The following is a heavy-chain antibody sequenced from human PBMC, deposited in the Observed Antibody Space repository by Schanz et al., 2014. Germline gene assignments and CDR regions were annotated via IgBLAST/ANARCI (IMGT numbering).Heavy chain of an antibody. J-gene: IGHJ5*02. D-gene: IGHD3-9*01. CDR2: ISVYTGNT. V-gene: IGHV1-18*01. Sequence: QVQLVQSGAEVKKPGASVRVSCKASGYTFTTYAMSWVRQAPGLGLEWVGWISVYTGNTKYGQKVQGRVTMTADTSTNTAYMELRSLRSDDTAVYYCAKAEYDILTDSYSRLDPWGQGTLXTVSS. CDR1: GYTFTTYA. CDR3: AKAEYDILTDSYSRLDP.